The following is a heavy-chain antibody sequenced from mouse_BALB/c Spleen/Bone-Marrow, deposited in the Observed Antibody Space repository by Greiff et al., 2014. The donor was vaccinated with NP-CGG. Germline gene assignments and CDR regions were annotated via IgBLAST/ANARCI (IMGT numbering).Heavy chain of an antibody. V-gene: IGHV14-3*02. D-gene: IGHD1-1*01. CDR1: GFNIKDTY. Sequence: VQLKESXAELVKPGASVKLSCTASGFNIKDTYMHWVKQRPEQGLEWIGRIDPANGTIKYDPKFQGKATITADTSSNTAYLQLSSLTSEDTAVYYCAPYYYGRWFANWGQGTLVTVSA. CDR2: IDPANGTI. J-gene: IGHJ3*01. CDR3: APYYYGRWFAN.